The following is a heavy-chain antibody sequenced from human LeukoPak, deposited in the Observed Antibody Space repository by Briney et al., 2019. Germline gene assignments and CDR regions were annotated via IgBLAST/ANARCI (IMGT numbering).Heavy chain of an antibody. D-gene: IGHD2-15*01. V-gene: IGHV5-51*01. CDR2: IYPGDSDT. CDR1: GYSFTSYW. CDR3: AKQYCSGGYCYTDSFDI. J-gene: IGHJ3*02. Sequence: KPGESLKISCKGSGYSFTSYWIGWVRQMPGKGLEWMGIIYPGDSDTRYSPSFQGQVTISADKSISTAYLQWSSLKASDTAMYYCAKQYCSGGYCYTDSFDIWGQGTMVTVSS.